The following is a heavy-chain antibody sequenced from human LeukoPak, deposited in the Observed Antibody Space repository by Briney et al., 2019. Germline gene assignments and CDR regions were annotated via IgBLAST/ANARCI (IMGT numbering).Heavy chain of an antibody. CDR3: ARGRDSSGYLSPYAFDI. Sequence: GGSLRLSCAASVFTFSSYSMNWVRQAPGKGLEWVSSISSSSTYIYYADSVKGRFTISRDNAKNSLYLQMNRLRAEDTAVYYCARGRDSSGYLSPYAFDIWGQGTMVTVSS. CDR2: ISSSSTYI. D-gene: IGHD3-22*01. V-gene: IGHV3-21*01. J-gene: IGHJ3*02. CDR1: VFTFSSYS.